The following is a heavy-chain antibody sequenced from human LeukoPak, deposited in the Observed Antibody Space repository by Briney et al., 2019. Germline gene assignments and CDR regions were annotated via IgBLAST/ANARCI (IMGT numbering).Heavy chain of an antibody. CDR1: GYTFTGYY. Sequence: GASVKVSCKASGYTFTGYYMHWVRQAPGQGLEWMGRVNPNSGGTNYAQKFQGRVTMTRDTSISTAYMELSRLRSDDTAVYYCARSEEWFGEFAFDIWGQGTMVTVSS. J-gene: IGHJ3*02. V-gene: IGHV1-2*06. CDR3: ARSEEWFGEFAFDI. D-gene: IGHD3-10*01. CDR2: VNPNSGGT.